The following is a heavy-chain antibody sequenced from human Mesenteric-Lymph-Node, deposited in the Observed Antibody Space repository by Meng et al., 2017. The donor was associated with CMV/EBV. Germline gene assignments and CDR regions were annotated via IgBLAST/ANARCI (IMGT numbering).Heavy chain of an antibody. J-gene: IGHJ6*02. D-gene: IGHD6-6*01. Sequence: GESLKISCAASGFTFIQSAMDWVRQAPGKGLEWVAFIRYDGNNEDYTDSVKGRFTISRDNFKNTLDLQMNSLRVEDTAVYYCARVRGGIAARPWHGMDVWGQGTTVTVSS. V-gene: IGHV3-30*02. CDR3: ARVRGGIAARPWHGMDV. CDR1: GFTFIQSA. CDR2: IRYDGNNE.